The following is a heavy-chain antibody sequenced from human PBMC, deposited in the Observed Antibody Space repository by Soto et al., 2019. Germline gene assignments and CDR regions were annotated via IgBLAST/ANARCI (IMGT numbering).Heavy chain of an antibody. CDR2: ISYDGSNK. CDR3: ARDMSRTYYYGSGSYYKLAPYYYYYGMDV. V-gene: IGHV3-30-3*01. CDR1: GFTFSSYA. D-gene: IGHD3-10*01. J-gene: IGHJ6*02. Sequence: PGGSLRLSCAASGFTFSSYAMHWVRQAPGKGLEWVAVISYDGSNKYYADSVKGRFTISRDNSKNTLYLQMNSLRAEDTAVYYCARDMSRTYYYGSGSYYKLAPYYYYYGMDVWGQGTTVTVSS.